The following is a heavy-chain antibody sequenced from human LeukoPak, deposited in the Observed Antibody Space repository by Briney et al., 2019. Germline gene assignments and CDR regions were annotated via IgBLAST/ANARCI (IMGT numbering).Heavy chain of an antibody. J-gene: IGHJ4*02. V-gene: IGHV1-69*04. D-gene: IGHD1-26*01. CDR3: ARDRSESSFYGPFLDY. Sequence: ASVKVACKASGGTFSSYVISWVRQAPGQGLEWMGRIIPIFGIANYAQKFQGRVTITADKSTSTAYMELSSLRSEATAVYYCARDRSESSFYGPFLDYWGQGTLVTVSS. CDR1: GGTFSSYV. CDR2: IIPIFGIA.